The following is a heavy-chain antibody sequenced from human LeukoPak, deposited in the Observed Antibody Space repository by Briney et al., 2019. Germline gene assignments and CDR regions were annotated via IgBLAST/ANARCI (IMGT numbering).Heavy chain of an antibody. CDR3: ARAQTVTTRGYYYYYMDV. CDR1: GFTFSSYW. CDR2: IKQDGSEK. D-gene: IGHD4-11*01. Sequence: GGSLRLSCAASGFTFSSYWMSWVRQAPGKGLEWVANIKQDGSEKYYVDSVKGRFTISRDNAKNSLYLQMNNLRAEDTAVYYCARAQTVTTRGYYYYYMDVWGKGTTVTVSS. V-gene: IGHV3-7*01. J-gene: IGHJ6*03.